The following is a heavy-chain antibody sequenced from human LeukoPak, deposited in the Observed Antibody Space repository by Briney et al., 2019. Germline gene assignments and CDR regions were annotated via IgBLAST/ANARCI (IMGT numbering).Heavy chain of an antibody. J-gene: IGHJ6*02. Sequence: ASVKVSCKASGYTFTGYYMHWVRQAPGQGLEWMGWINPNSGGTNYAQKFQGRVTMTRDTSISTAYMELSRLRSDGTAVYYCARVVPAAISYYYHGMDVWGQGTTVTVSS. D-gene: IGHD2-2*01. CDR1: GYTFTGYY. CDR3: ARVVPAAISYYYHGMDV. V-gene: IGHV1-2*02. CDR2: INPNSGGT.